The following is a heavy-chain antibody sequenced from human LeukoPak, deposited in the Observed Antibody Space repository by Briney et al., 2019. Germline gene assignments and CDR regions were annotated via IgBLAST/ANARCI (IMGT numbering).Heavy chain of an antibody. CDR2: IYTSGST. CDR1: GGSISSYY. CDR3: ARLNKYYYGSGSYRVFDY. D-gene: IGHD3-10*01. V-gene: IGHV4-4*09. Sequence: PSETLSLTCTVSGGSISSYYWSWIRQPPGKGLEWIGYIYTSGSTNYNPSLKSRVTISVDTSKNQFSLKLSSVTAADTAVYYCARLNKYYYGSGSYRVFDYWGQGTLVTVSS. J-gene: IGHJ4*02.